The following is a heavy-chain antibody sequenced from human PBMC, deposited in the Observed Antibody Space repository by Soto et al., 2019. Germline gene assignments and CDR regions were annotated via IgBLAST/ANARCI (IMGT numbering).Heavy chain of an antibody. D-gene: IGHD3-3*01. CDR1: GFSFTSYA. Sequence: EVQLLESGGGLLQPGGSLRLSCAASGFSFTSYAMSGFRQAPGKGLEWVTGISGSGGSTYYTDSLKGRFTISRDNSKNTLYLQMSSLRAEDTDVYYCAKDQHAFWSGYFDYWGQGTLVTVSS. CDR2: ISGSGGST. CDR3: AKDQHAFWSGYFDY. V-gene: IGHV3-23*01. J-gene: IGHJ4*02.